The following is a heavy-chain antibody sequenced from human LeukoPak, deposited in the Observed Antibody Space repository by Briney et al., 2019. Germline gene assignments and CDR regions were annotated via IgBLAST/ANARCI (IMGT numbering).Heavy chain of an antibody. Sequence: PSETLSLTCTVSGGSISSYYWSWIRQPPGKGLEWNGYISYSGSTNYNPSLKSRVAISVDTSKNQFSLKLSSVTAAATAVFYCARQHRGYSGYDYFYYWGQGTLVTVSS. CDR2: ISYSGST. V-gene: IGHV4-59*01. D-gene: IGHD5-12*01. CDR3: ARQHRGYSGYDYFYY. CDR1: GGSISSYY. J-gene: IGHJ4*02.